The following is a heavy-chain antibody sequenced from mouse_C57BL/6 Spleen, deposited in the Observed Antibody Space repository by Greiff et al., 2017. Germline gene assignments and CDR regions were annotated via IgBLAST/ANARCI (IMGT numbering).Heavy chain of an antibody. CDR3: AIGRSPNAMDY. V-gene: IGHV1-74*01. CDR2: IHPSDSDT. J-gene: IGHJ4*01. Sequence: VKQRPGQGLEWIGRIHPSDSDTNYNQKFKGKATLTVDKSSSTAYMQLSSLTSEDSAVYYCAIGRSPNAMDYWGQGTSVTVSS.